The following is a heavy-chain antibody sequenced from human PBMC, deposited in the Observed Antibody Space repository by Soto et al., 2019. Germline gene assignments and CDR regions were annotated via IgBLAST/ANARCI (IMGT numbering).Heavy chain of an antibody. J-gene: IGHJ3*02. CDR3: ARDVRYYDFWSGTDAFDI. Sequence: GASVKVSCKASGYTFTSYGISWVRQAPGQGLEWMGWISAYNGNTNYAQKLQGRVTMTTDTSTSTAYMELRSLRSDDTAVYYCARDVRYYDFWSGTDAFDIWGQGTMVTVSS. V-gene: IGHV1-18*01. CDR1: GYTFTSYG. D-gene: IGHD3-3*01. CDR2: ISAYNGNT.